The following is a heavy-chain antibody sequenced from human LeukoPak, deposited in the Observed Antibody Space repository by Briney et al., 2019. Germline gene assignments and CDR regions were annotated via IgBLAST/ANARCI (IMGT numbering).Heavy chain of an antibody. CDR2: IYYSGST. J-gene: IGHJ3*02. CDR1: GGSFSGYY. V-gene: IGHV4-59*01. CDR3: ARGEKDWNDGGDAFDI. Sequence: SETLSLTCAVYGGSFSGYYWSWIRQPPGKGLEWIRYIYYSGSTNYNPSLKSRVTISVDTSENQFSLKLSSVTAADTAVYYCARGEKDWNDGGDAFDIWGQGTMVTVSS. D-gene: IGHD1-1*01.